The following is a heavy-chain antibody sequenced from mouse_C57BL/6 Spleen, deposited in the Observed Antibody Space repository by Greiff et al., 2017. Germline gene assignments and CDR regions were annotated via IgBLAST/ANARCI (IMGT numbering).Heavy chain of an antibody. CDR3: TLTGTRYFDY. J-gene: IGHJ2*01. CDR1: GYTFTDYE. D-gene: IGHD4-1*01. Sequence: QVQLQQSGAELVRPGASVTLSCKASGYTFTDYEMHWVKQTPVHGLEWIGAIDPETGGTAYNQKFKGKAILTADKSSSTAYMELRSLTSEDSAVYYCTLTGTRYFDYWGQGTTLTVSS. CDR2: IDPETGGT. V-gene: IGHV1-15*01.